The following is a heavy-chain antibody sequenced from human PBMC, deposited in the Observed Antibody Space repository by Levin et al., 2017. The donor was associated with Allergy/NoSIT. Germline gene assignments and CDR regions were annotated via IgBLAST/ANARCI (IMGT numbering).Heavy chain of an antibody. Sequence: GGSLRLSCAASGLTFSTDGMNWVRQAPGKGLEWVSAISGSGVITYYADSVRGRFTISRDNSKNTLYLQMNSLRAEDTALYYCAKDLWGIDSSSSSSGYWGQGTLVTVSS. CDR2: ISGSGVIT. V-gene: IGHV3-23*01. CDR3: AKDLWGIDSSSSSSGY. D-gene: IGHD6-6*01. CDR1: GLTFSTDG. J-gene: IGHJ4*02.